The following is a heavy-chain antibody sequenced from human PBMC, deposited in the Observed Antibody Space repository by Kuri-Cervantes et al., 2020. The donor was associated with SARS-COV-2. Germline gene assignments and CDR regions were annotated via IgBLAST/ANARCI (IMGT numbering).Heavy chain of an antibody. D-gene: IGHD3-3*01. CDR3: AGVMPRFLEWPIGY. CDR1: GGSFSGYY. J-gene: IGHJ4*02. V-gene: IGHV4-34*01. Sequence: SETLSLTCAVYGGSFSGYYWSWIRQPPGKGLEWIGEINHSGSTNYNPSLKSRVTISVDTSKNQFSLKLSSVTAADTAVYYCAGVMPRFLEWPIGYWGQGTLVTVSS. CDR2: INHSGST.